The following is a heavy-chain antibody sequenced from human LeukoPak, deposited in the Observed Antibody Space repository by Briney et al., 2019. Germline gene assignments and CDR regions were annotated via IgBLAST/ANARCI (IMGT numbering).Heavy chain of an antibody. J-gene: IGHJ4*02. V-gene: IGHV3-7*01. CDR3: ARGGGGGDFWSGYFDY. Sequence: GGSLRLSCAASGFTFSSYWMSWVRQAPGKGLEWVANIKQDGSEKYYVDSVKGRFTISRDNAKNSLYLQMNSLRAEDTAVYYCARGGGGGDFWSGYFDYWGQGTLVTVSS. CDR1: GFTFSSYW. D-gene: IGHD3-3*01. CDR2: IKQDGSEK.